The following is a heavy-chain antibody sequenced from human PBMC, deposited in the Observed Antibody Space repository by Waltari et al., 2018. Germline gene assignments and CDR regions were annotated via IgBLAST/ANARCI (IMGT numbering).Heavy chain of an antibody. Sequence: QVQLQESGPGLVKSSETLSLTCTVSGDSVRTNYWNWIRQPAGKGLEWIGRVDSSASTNSHPSLNVRVAMSVDTSRNQFSLRLNYVTAADTAVYHCARSPLKPGTSGDYYYYYMDVWSKGTTVTVSS. V-gene: IGHV4-4*07. CDR3: ARSPLKPGTSGDYYYYYMDV. CDR1: GDSVRTNY. J-gene: IGHJ6*03. D-gene: IGHD1-7*01. CDR2: VDSSAST.